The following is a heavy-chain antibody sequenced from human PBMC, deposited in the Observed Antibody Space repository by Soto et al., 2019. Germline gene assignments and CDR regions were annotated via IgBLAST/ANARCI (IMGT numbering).Heavy chain of an antibody. CDR2: ISSSGSYI. CDR1: GFTFSSYT. Sequence: EVQLVESGGGLVKPGGSLRLSCAASGFTFSSYTMNWVRQAPGKGLEWVSSISSSGSYIYYADSVKGRFTISRDNAKNSLYLQMNSLRADDTAVYYCARDRRDGYIFDYWGQGTLVTVSS. J-gene: IGHJ4*02. D-gene: IGHD5-12*01. V-gene: IGHV3-21*01. CDR3: ARDRRDGYIFDY.